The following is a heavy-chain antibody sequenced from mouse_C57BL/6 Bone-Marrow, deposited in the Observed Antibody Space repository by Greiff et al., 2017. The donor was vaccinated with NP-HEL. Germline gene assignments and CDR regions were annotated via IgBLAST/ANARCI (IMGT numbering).Heavy chain of an antibody. CDR1: GYSFTSGYY. V-gene: IGHV3-6*01. D-gene: IGHD2-12*01. CDR2: ISYDGSN. CDR3: KGMSVTTDYFDY. J-gene: IGHJ2*01. Sequence: EVKLEESGPGLVKPSQSLSLTCSVTGYSFTSGYYWNWIRQFPGNKLEWMGYISYDGSNNYNPTLKNRISITRDTSKNQFFLKLNSVTTEDTATYYCKGMSVTTDYFDYWGQGTTLTVSS.